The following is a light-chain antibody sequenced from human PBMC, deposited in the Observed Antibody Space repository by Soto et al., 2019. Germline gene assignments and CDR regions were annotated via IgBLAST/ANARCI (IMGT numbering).Light chain of an antibody. V-gene: IGKV1-12*01. CDR2: AAS. Sequence: DIQMPQSPPTLSASVVDRVTITCRASQGISSWLAWYQQKPGKAPNLLIYAASSLHSGVPSRFSGRGYGRDFTLTIVRLQCYYFHSYHCQQHYSSPLRFCGRAKV. J-gene: IGKJ4*01. CDR1: QGISSW. CDR3: QQHYSSPLR.